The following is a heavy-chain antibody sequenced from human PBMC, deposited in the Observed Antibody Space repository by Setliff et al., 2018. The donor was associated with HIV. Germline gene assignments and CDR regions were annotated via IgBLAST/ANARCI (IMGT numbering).Heavy chain of an antibody. D-gene: IGHD3-10*01. CDR2: MHVSRET. V-gene: IGHV4-59*08. Sequence: SETLSLTCTVSGGSISDTYYTWIRQTPGKGLEWIGLMHVSRETNYNPSLESRVTISMDTSKNQFSLKLSSVTAADMALYFCARHGRSYDSGRWYNWFDSWGQGTPVTVSS. CDR3: ARHGRSYDSGRWYNWFDS. J-gene: IGHJ5*01. CDR1: GGSISDTY.